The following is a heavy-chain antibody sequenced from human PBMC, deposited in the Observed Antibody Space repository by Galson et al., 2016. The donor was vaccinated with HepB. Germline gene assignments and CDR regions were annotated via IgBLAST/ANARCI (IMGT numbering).Heavy chain of an antibody. J-gene: IGHJ4*02. CDR2: VDYSGST. Sequence: TLSLTCTVSGDSITRSSSYWVWIRQPPGKGLEWIGTVDYSGSTDHNPSLASRVNILVYTSKNKFSLPLNPATAADTALSFGARHTVVPAAMAEWRQGTRVTVSS. CDR3: ARHTVVPAAMAE. D-gene: IGHD2-2*01. V-gene: IGHV4-39*01. CDR1: GDSITRSSSY.